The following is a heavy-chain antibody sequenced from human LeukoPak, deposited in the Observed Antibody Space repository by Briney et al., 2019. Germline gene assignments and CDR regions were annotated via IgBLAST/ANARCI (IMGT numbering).Heavy chain of an antibody. Sequence: PSQTLSLTCTVSGGSISSGDYYWSWIRQPPGKGLEWIGYIYYSGSTYYNPSLKSRVTISVDTSKNQFSLKLSSVTAADTAVYYCARFTIFGVDPYYFDYWGQGTLVTVSS. J-gene: IGHJ4*02. D-gene: IGHD3-3*01. CDR2: IYYSGST. CDR1: GGSISSGDYY. V-gene: IGHV4-30-4*08. CDR3: ARFTIFGVDPYYFDY.